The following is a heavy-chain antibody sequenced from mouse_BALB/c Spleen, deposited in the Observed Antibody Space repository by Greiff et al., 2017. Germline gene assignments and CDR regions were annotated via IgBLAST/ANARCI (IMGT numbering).Heavy chain of an antibody. D-gene: IGHD1-2*01. CDR2: ISTYYGDA. CDR3: ARAAIAMDY. V-gene: IGHV1S137*01. J-gene: IGHJ4*01. Sequence: VQLQQSGAELVRPGVSVKISCKGSGYTFTDYAMHWVKQSHAKSLEWIGVISTYYGDASYNQKFKGKATMTVDKSSSTAYMELARLTSEDSAIYYCARAAIAMDYWGQGTSVTVSS. CDR1: GYTFTDYA.